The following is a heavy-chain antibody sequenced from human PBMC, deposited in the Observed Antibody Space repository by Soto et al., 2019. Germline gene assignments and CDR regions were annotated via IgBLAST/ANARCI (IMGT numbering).Heavy chain of an antibody. Sequence: GGSLRLSCAASGFTFSDYYIHWIRRAPGKGLEWISYISGNGEVIQYAATARGRFTISRDNAENSVYLEMESLRDEDTALYYCARDVDADFRTDFDYWGRGTLVTVSS. V-gene: IGHV3-11*01. CDR1: GFTFSDYY. CDR3: ARDVDADFRTDFDY. D-gene: IGHD4-17*01. J-gene: IGHJ4*02. CDR2: ISGNGEVI.